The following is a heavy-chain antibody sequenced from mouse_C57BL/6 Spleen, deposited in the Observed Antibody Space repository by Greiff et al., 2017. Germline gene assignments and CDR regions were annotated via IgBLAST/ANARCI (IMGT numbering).Heavy chain of an antibody. V-gene: IGHV2-5*01. J-gene: IGHJ4*01. CDR2: IWRGGST. CDR3: AKGYDYDVDYAMDY. CDR1: GFSLTSYG. D-gene: IGHD2-4*01. Sequence: VQLQQSGPGLVQPSQSLSITCTVSGFSLTSYGVHWVRQSPGKGLEWLGVIWRGGSTDYNAAFMSRLSITKDNSKSQVVFKMNSLQADDTAIYYCAKGYDYDVDYAMDYWGQGTSVTVSS.